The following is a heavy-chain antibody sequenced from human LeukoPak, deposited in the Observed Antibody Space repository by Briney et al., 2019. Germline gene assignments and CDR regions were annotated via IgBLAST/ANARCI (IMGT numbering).Heavy chain of an antibody. D-gene: IGHD2-2*01. CDR2: ISGSGGST. J-gene: IGHJ4*02. CDR3: AKETDIVVVPAAFDY. V-gene: IGHV3-23*01. CDR1: GFTFSSYA. Sequence: GGSLRLSCAASGFTFSSYAMSLVRQAPGKGLGWVSAISGSGGSTYYADSVKGRFTISRDNSKNTLYLQMNSLRAEDTAVYYCAKETDIVVVPAAFDYWGQATLVTVSS.